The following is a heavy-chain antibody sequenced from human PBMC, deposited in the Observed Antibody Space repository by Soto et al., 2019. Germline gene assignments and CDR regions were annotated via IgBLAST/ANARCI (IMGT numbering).Heavy chain of an antibody. CDR2: ITGSGGGT. CDR1: TFTFSTYA. V-gene: IGHV3-23*01. D-gene: IGHD4-17*01. Sequence: EVHLLESGGGLVQPGGSLRLSCAASTFTFSTYAMTWVRQAPGGGLEWVASITGSGGGTSYADSLKGRITISRDNSQNTLYLQMNSLRAEDTAIYYCARDPNGDYVGAFDFWGQGTMVTVSS. J-gene: IGHJ3*01. CDR3: ARDPNGDYVGAFDF.